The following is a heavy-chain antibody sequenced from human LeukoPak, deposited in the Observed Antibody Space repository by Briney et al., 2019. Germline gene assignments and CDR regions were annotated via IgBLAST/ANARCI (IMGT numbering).Heavy chain of an antibody. J-gene: IGHJ4*02. Sequence: ASETLSLTCTVSGGSISTGTYYWSWIRQPAGKGLEWIGRIYTSGSTDYNPSLKSRVTISVDTSKNQFSLNLSSVTAADTAVYYCARDQEYYYDSSGYFVTDYWGQGTLVTVSS. CDR1: GGSISTGTYY. CDR2: IYTSGST. D-gene: IGHD3-22*01. CDR3: ARDQEYYYDSSGYFVTDY. V-gene: IGHV4-61*02.